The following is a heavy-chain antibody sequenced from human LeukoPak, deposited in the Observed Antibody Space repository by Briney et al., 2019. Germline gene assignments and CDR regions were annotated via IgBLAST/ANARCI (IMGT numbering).Heavy chain of an antibody. Sequence: PGGSLRLSGAASGFTFSSYSMNWVRQAPGKGLEWVSSISSSSSYIYYADSVKGRFTISRDNAKNSLYLQMNSLRAEDTAVYYCARAPFYGSGKPYYYYYYMDVWGKGTTVTVSS. J-gene: IGHJ6*03. V-gene: IGHV3-21*01. CDR2: ISSSSSYI. CDR3: ARAPFYGSGKPYYYYYYMDV. CDR1: GFTFSSYS. D-gene: IGHD3-10*01.